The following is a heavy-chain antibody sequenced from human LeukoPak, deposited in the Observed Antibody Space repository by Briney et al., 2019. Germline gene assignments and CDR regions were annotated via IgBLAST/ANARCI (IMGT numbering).Heavy chain of an antibody. CDR3: ARRPVRGNWFDP. CDR2: TSGSGGST. D-gene: IGHD3-10*01. Sequence: PGGSLRLSCAASRFTFSSYAMSWVRQAPGKGLEWVSATSGSGGSTYYADSVKGRFTISRDNSKNTLYLQMNSLRAEDTAVYYCARRPVRGNWFDPWGLGTLVTVSS. V-gene: IGHV3-23*01. CDR1: RFTFSSYA. J-gene: IGHJ5*02.